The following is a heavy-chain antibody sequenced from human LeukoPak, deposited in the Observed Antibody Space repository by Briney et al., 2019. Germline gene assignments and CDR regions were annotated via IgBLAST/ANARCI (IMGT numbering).Heavy chain of an antibody. V-gene: IGHV3-7*01. J-gene: IGHJ6*03. CDR1: GFIFSIYW. CDR3: AREGRRSRGIDIVRKKERGYYYMDV. CDR2: IKEDGKEK. D-gene: IGHD2-15*01. Sequence: GGCLTLSCVASGFIFSIYWVSGGRQAPGKGRGWGANIKEDGKEKYYLDSWKGPFTISRDNAKNSWYLQMNSLRAEDTALYYCAREGRRSRGIDIVRKKERGYYYMDVWGKGTTVTVSS.